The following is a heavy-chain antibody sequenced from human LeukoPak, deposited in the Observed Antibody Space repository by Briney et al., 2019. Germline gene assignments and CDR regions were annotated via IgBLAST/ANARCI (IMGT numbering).Heavy chain of an antibody. D-gene: IGHD3-10*01. V-gene: IGHV3-64*01. CDR3: ARSDSGSHIDY. J-gene: IGHJ4*02. CDR1: GLIFSTST. CDR2: ITGDGGYT. Sequence: PGGSLRLSCAASGLIFSTSTIHWVRQAPGKGLEYVAGITGDGGYTSYANSVRGRFTISRDNSKNTVYLQMGSLRAEDLALYYCARSDSGSHIDYWGQGTLVTVSS.